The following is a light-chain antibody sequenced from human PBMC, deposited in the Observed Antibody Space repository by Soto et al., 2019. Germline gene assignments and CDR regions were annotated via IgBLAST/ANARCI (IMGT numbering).Light chain of an antibody. CDR2: EVT. CDR1: SNDIGGYNY. J-gene: IGLJ1*01. Sequence: QSALTQPASVSGSPGQSITVSCTGTSNDIGGYNYVSWYQQHPGSAPKLIIFEVTNRPSGVSDRFSGSKSGNTASLTISGLQAEDEADYYCSSYTSRSTPYVFGNGTKVTV. V-gene: IGLV2-14*01. CDR3: SSYTSRSTPYV.